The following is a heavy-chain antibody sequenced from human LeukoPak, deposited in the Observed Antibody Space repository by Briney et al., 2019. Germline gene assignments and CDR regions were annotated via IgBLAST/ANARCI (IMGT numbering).Heavy chain of an antibody. J-gene: IGHJ3*02. CDR2: IIPIFGTA. V-gene: IGHV1-69*05. D-gene: IGHD1-1*01. CDR1: GYTFTGYY. Sequence: SVKVSCKASGYTFTGYYMHWVRQAPGQGLEWMGRIIPIFGTANYAQKFQGRVTITTDESTSTAYMELSSLRSEDTAVYYCARNERLTPYDAFDIWGQGTMVTVSS. CDR3: ARNERLTPYDAFDI.